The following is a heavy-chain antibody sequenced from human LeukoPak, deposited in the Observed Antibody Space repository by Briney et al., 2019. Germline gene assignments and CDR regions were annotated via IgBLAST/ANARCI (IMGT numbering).Heavy chain of an antibody. J-gene: IGHJ3*02. Sequence: GGSLRLSCAASGFTFSSYSMNWVRQAPGKGLEWVSYISSSSDTIYYADSVKGRFTISRDNAKNSLYLQMNSLRAEDTAVYYCAREASSSGYYFSTHASDIWGQGTMVTVSP. CDR3: AREASSSGYYFSTHASDI. D-gene: IGHD3-22*01. CDR2: ISSSSDTI. CDR1: GFTFSSYS. V-gene: IGHV3-48*01.